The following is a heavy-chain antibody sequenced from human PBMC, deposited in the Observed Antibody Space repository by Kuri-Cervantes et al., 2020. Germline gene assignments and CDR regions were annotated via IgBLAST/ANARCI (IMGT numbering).Heavy chain of an antibody. CDR3: AREVLAYCGGXCRRDAFDI. J-gene: IGHJ3*02. Sequence: GESLKISCAASGFTFSNYAMHWVRQPPGKGLEWVAVISYDGSNKYYADSVKGRFTISRDNSRNTLYLQMNSLRAEDTAVYYCAREVLAYCGGXCRRDAFDIWGQGTMVTVSS. CDR2: ISYDGSNK. CDR1: GFTFSNYA. D-gene: IGHD2-21*01. V-gene: IGHV3-30-3*01.